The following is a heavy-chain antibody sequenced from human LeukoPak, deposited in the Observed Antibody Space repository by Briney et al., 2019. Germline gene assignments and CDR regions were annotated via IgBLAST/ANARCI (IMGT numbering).Heavy chain of an antibody. Sequence: PSETLSLTCTVTGDSISSQYWSWIRQSPGKGLEWIGRIDSSGRTNYNPSLKSRVTISIDKPKGQVSLKVNSVTAADTAVYYCARGVGSSSSNWFDPWGQGALVTVSS. CDR1: GDSISSQY. V-gene: IGHV4-4*07. D-gene: IGHD6-13*01. J-gene: IGHJ5*02. CDR3: ARGVGSSSSNWFDP. CDR2: IDSSGRT.